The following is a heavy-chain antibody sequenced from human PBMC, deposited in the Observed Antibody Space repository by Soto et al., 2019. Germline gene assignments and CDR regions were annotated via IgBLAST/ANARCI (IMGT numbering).Heavy chain of an antibody. Sequence: QVQLVQSGTEVKKPGSSVKVSCKASGGTFRNYPINWVRQAPGQGLEWMGSIFPLTDIPDYAQNFQARLTISEDKSTSTAYMELISLTSDDTAMYFCARGPLVVVNYFESWGQGTLVTVSS. CDR3: ARGPLVVVNYFES. J-gene: IGHJ4*02. CDR2: IFPLTDIP. V-gene: IGHV1-69*02. CDR1: GGTFRNYP.